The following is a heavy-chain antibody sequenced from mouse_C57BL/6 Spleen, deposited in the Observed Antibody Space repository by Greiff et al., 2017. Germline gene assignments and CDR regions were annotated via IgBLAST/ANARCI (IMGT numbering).Heavy chain of an antibody. CDR1: GYPFTSYW. J-gene: IGHJ3*01. CDR2: INPSSGYT. Sequence: QVQLQQSGAELAKPGASVTLSCKASGYPFTSYWMHWVKQRPGQGLEWIGYINPSSGYTKYNQKFKDKATLTTNKPSSTAYMQLSSLTYEDSAVYYCARDRASQFAYWGQGTLVTVSA. V-gene: IGHV1-7*01. D-gene: IGHD3-1*01. CDR3: ARDRASQFAY.